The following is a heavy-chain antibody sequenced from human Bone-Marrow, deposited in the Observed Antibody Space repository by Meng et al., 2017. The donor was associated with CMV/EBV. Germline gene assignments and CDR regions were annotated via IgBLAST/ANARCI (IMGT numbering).Heavy chain of an antibody. CDR1: GFTFSSYA. CDR2: ISYDGSNK. Sequence: GGSLRPRWAASGFTFSSYATHWVRQAPGKGLEWVAVISYDGSNKYYADSVKGRFTISRDNSKNTLYLQMNSLRAEDTAVYYCARGTGVAPVDGMDVWGQGTTVTVSS. V-gene: IGHV3-30-3*01. CDR3: ARGTGVAPVDGMDV. D-gene: IGHD1-14*01. J-gene: IGHJ6*02.